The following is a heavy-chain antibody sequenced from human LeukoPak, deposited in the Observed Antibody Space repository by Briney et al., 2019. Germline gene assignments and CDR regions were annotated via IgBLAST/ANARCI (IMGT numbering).Heavy chain of an antibody. CDR3: ARGTAAHQDAFDI. J-gene: IGHJ3*02. Sequence: ASVKVSCKASGYTFTRYGISWVRQAPGQGLEWMGWISAFNGNTNYAQNLQGRVTMTRNTSISTAYMELSSLRSEDTAVYYCARGTAAHQDAFDIWGQGTMVTVSS. D-gene: IGHD6-13*01. CDR1: GYTFTRYG. V-gene: IGHV1-18*01. CDR2: ISAFNGNT.